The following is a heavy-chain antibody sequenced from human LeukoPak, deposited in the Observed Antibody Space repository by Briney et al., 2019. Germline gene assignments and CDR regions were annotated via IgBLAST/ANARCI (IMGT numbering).Heavy chain of an antibody. Sequence: GSLRLSCAASGFTFSSYSMNWVRQAPGKGLEWVAFIRYDGSNKYYADSVKGRFTISRDKNTLYLQMNSLRAEDTAVYYCARAGNRYDFWSVQGAFDIWGQGTMVTVSS. CDR3: ARAGNRYDFWSVQGAFDI. D-gene: IGHD3-3*01. J-gene: IGHJ3*02. V-gene: IGHV3-30*02. CDR1: GFTFSSYS. CDR2: IRYDGSNK.